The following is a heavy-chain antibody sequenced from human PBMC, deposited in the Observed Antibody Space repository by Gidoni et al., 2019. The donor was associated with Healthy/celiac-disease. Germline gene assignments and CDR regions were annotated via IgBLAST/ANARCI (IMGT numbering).Heavy chain of an antibody. V-gene: IGHV3-21*01. CDR3: ARDPGLPGIAAGGFDP. CDR1: GFTFSTYS. J-gene: IGHJ5*02. CDR2: ISSSSSYI. D-gene: IGHD6-13*01. Sequence: EVQLVESGGGLVKPGGSLRLSCAASGFTFSTYSMNWVRQAPGKGLEWVSSISSSSSYIYYADSVKGRFTISRDNAKNSLYLQMNSLRAEDTAVYYCARDPGLPGIAAGGFDPWGQGTLVTVSS.